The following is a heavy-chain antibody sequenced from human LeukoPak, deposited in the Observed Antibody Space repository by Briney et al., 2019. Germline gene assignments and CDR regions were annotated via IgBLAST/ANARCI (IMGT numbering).Heavy chain of an antibody. V-gene: IGHV3-53*01. D-gene: IGHD6-13*01. CDR1: GFTVSNNF. CDR2: IYSGGGT. CDR3: ARKSLGIAAAGTFFGS. J-gene: IGHJ5*02. Sequence: GGSLRLSCAASGFTVSNNFVSWVRQAPGKGLEWVSIIYSGGGTDYTDSVKGRFTISRDKSKNTVYLQMNSLRAEDTAVYHCARKSLGIAAAGTFFGSWGQGTLVTGSS.